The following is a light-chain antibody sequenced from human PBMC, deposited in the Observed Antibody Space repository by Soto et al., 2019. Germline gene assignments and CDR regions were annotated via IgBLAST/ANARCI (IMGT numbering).Light chain of an antibody. CDR3: SSYVGNNNYV. V-gene: IGLV2-8*01. CDR2: EVN. Sequence: SALTQPPSASGSPGQSVTISCTGTSSDVGGYNYVSWYQQHPGKAPKVMIFEVNKRPSGVPDRFSGSKSGNTASLTVSGLQAEDEADYFCSSYVGNNNYVFGTGTKVTVL. CDR1: SSDVGGYNY. J-gene: IGLJ1*01.